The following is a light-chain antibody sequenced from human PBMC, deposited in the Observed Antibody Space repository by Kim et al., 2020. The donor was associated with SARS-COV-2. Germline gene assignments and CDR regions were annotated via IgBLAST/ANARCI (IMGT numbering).Light chain of an antibody. J-gene: IGLJ1*01. CDR2: EVN. CDR3: NSFTSNSTYV. V-gene: IGLV2-14*01. Sequence: QSALTQTAYVPGSPGQSITISCTGTSSDVGLYDFVSWYRQYPGEARKLMIYEVNKRPSGISNRFSGSKSGNTASLTISRRQADDEADYYCNSFTSNSTYVFGTGTQLTVL. CDR1: SSDVGLYDF.